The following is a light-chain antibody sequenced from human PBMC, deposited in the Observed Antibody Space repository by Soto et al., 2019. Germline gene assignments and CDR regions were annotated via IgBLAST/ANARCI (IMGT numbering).Light chain of an antibody. J-gene: IGKJ1*01. V-gene: IGKV3-15*01. CDR2: DAS. Sequence: EIIMTQSPATVSVSPGERATLSCRAGKSVSSNLAWYQQKPGQAPRLLIYDASSRATGIPDRFSASGSGTEFTLTISSLQSEDLAVYYCQQYDVWRTFGQGTKVEMK. CDR3: QQYDVWRT. CDR1: KSVSSN.